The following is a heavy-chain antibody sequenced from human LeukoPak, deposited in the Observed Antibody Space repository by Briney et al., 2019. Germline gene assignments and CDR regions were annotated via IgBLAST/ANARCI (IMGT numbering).Heavy chain of an antibody. J-gene: IGHJ4*02. CDR3: ARSAWPNYYFDS. CDR2: VFRSGST. Sequence: SETLSLTCTVSGGSIGDFYWSWIRQPPGKGLEWIGYVFRSGSTNYHPSLMGRLTISVDTSKNHFSLRLRSVTAADTAVYYCARSAWPNYYFDSWGQGTLDTVSS. CDR1: GGSIGDFY. V-gene: IGHV4-4*09.